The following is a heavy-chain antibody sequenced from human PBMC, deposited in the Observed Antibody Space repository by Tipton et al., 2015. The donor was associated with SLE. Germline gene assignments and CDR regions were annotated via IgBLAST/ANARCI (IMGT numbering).Heavy chain of an antibody. Sequence: SLRLSCAGSGFTFNNYAMSWVRQAPGKGLVWVSRINTDGSGKDYGESVKGRFTISRDNAKNTLYLQMNSLRAEDTAVYYCARAHYDFRSYNLDYWGQVTLVTVSS. J-gene: IGHJ4*02. CDR2: INTDGSGK. D-gene: IGHD3-3*01. CDR3: ARAHYDFRSYNLDY. CDR1: GFTFNNYA. V-gene: IGHV3-74*01.